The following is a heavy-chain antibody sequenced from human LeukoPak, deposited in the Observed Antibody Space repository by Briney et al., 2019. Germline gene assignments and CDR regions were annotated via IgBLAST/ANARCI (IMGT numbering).Heavy chain of an antibody. D-gene: IGHD3-22*01. J-gene: IGHJ4*02. V-gene: IGHV3-23*01. CDR3: AREVYYYDSSGYYYSGGFGY. CDR2: ISGSGGST. CDR1: GFTFSSYA. Sequence: GGSLRLSCAASGFTFSSYAMSWVRQAPGKGLEWVSAISGSGGSTYYADSVKGRFTISRDNAKNSLYLQMNSLRAEDTALYYCAREVYYYDSSGYYYSGGFGYWGQGTLVTVSS.